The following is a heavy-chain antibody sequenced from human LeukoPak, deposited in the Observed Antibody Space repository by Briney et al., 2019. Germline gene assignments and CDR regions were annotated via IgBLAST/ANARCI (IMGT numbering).Heavy chain of an antibody. CDR2: ISYGGSNK. CDR3: ARGLRKSIAAAVVN. CDR1: GFTFSSYA. J-gene: IGHJ4*02. D-gene: IGHD6-13*01. V-gene: IGHV3-30*04. Sequence: GGSLRLSCAASGFTFSSYAMHWVRQAPGKGLEWVAVISYGGSNKYYADSVKGRFTISRDNSKNTLYLQMNSLRAEDTAVYYCARGLRKSIAAAVVNWGQGTLVTVSS.